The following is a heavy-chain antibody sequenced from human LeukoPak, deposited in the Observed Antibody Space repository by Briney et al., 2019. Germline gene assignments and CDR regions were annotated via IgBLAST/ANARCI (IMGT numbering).Heavy chain of an antibody. CDR2: IYPDDSDT. Sequence: GESLKISCQGFEYRFSNYWIGWVRQMPGRGLEWMGIIYPDDSDTKYSPSFQGQVTISVDKSSNTAYLQWRGLQASDTAIYYCARHASTYHYDNTDYFGEYYIDSWGQGTLVTVSS. CDR1: EYRFSNYW. D-gene: IGHD3-22*01. V-gene: IGHV5-51*01. J-gene: IGHJ4*02. CDR3: ARHASTYHYDNTDYFGEYYIDS.